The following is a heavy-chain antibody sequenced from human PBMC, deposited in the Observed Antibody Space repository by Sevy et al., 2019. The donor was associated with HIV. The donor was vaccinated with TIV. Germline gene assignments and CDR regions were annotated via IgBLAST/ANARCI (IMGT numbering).Heavy chain of an antibody. V-gene: IGHV3-33*01. CDR3: GRGGHDYGSGGYRFDP. CDR1: GFSFSTYG. D-gene: IGHD3-10*01. J-gene: IGHJ5*02. CDR2: IWYDGSNR. Sequence: GGSLRLSCAASGFSFSTYGMHWVRQAPGKGLEWVAIIWYDGSNRYYADSVKGRFTISRDNSKNTLYLQMNSLRAEDTDVYFCGRGGHDYGSGGYRFDPWGQGTLVTVSS.